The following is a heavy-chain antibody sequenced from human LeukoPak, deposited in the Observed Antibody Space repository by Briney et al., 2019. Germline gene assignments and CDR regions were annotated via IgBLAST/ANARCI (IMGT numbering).Heavy chain of an antibody. J-gene: IGHJ4*02. D-gene: IGHD6-13*01. Sequence: PGGSLRLSCAASGFSISTYWIHWVRQAPGKGLVWVSRINPDGSTTYYADSVKGRFTISRDNAKNTLYLQMNSLRAEDTAVYYCAREGSSSWPFDYWGQGTLVTVSS. V-gene: IGHV3-74*01. CDR3: AREGSSSWPFDY. CDR1: GFSISTYW. CDR2: INPDGSTT.